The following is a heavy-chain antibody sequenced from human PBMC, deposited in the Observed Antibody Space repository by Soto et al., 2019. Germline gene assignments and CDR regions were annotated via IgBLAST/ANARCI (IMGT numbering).Heavy chain of an antibody. CDR3: ARDENPYYYDSSGYYYWAY. Sequence: ASVKVSCKASGGTFSSYAISWVRQAPGQGLEWMGGIIPIFGTANYAQKFQGRVTITADESTSTAYMELSSLRSEDTAVYYCARDENPYYYDSSGYYYWAYWGQGTLVTVSS. D-gene: IGHD3-22*01. CDR2: IIPIFGTA. CDR1: GGTFSSYA. V-gene: IGHV1-69*13. J-gene: IGHJ4*02.